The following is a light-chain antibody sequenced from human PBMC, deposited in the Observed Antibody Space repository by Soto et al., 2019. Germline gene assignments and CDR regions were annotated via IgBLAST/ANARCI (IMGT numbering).Light chain of an antibody. CDR1: SSDVGGYNY. V-gene: IGLV2-14*01. CDR2: EVS. CDR3: GSYTSSSTLV. J-gene: IGLJ2*01. Sequence: QSVLTQPASVSGSPGQSITISCTGTSSDVGGYNYVSWYQQHPDKAPKLVIYEVSNRPSGVSNRFSGSKSGNMASLTISGLQAEDEADYYCGSYTSSSTLVFGGGTKLTVL.